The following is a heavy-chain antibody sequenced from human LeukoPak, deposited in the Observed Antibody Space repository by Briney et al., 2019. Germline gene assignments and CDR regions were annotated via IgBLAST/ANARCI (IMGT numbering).Heavy chain of an antibody. D-gene: IGHD6-13*01. Sequence: SETLSLTCGVYGGTFSDYFWTWIRQPPGKGLEWIGEIERGGSTVYSPTLKSRVTMSLDTSKIQFSLRLTSVTAADTAVYFCARGGLAGSSWSWFDPWGQGTLVTVSS. CDR2: IERGGST. CDR3: ARGGLAGSSWSWFDP. CDR1: GGTFSDYF. V-gene: IGHV4-34*01. J-gene: IGHJ5*02.